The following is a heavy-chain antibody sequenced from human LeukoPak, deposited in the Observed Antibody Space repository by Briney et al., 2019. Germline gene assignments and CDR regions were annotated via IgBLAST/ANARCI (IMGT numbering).Heavy chain of an antibody. CDR1: GGSISSGGYS. CDR3: ARVDYGGNSDY. V-gene: IGHV4-30-2*01. D-gene: IGHD4-23*01. J-gene: IGHJ4*02. CDR2: IYHSGST. Sequence: PSETLSLTCAVSGGSISSGGYSWSWIRQPPGKGLEWIGYIYHSGSTYYNPSLKSRVTISVDRSKNQFSLKLSSVTAADTAVYCCARVDYGGNSDYWGQGTLVTVSS.